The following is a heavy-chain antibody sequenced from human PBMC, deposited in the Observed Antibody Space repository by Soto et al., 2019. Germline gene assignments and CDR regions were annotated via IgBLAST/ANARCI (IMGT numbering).Heavy chain of an antibody. V-gene: IGHV3-48*02. CDR2: ISSSSSTI. Sequence: GGSLRLSCPASGFTFSSYSMNWVRQAPGKGLEWVSYISSSSSTIYYAASVKGRFTISRDNAKNSLYLQMNSLRDEDTAVYYSAREEYCSGGSCYMPPFDYWGQGTLVTVSS. CDR1: GFTFSSYS. J-gene: IGHJ4*02. CDR3: AREEYCSGGSCYMPPFDY. D-gene: IGHD2-15*01.